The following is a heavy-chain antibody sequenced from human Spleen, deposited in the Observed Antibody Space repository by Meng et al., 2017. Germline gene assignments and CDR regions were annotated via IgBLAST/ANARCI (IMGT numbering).Heavy chain of an antibody. V-gene: IGHV3-30*03. D-gene: IGHD6-13*01. CDR3: ARDRTEQLVLIDY. CDR2: IPYDGSNK. CDR1: GFTFSSFV. J-gene: IGHJ4*02. Sequence: GESPKIPRAASGFTFSSFVMHWDRQAPGKGPEWVAVIPYDGSNKHYADSVKGRFTITRDNSKNTLYLQMNSLEAEDKSVYYCARDRTEQLVLIDYWGQGTLVTVSS.